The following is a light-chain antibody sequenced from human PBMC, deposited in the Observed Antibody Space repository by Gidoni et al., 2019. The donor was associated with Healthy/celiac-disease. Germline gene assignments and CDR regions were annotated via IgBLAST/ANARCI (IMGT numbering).Light chain of an antibody. CDR3: QQYNSYSLTWT. J-gene: IGKJ1*01. CDR2: TAS. CDR1: QSISSW. V-gene: IGKV1-5*03. Sequence: DPHMTQSPSTLSASVGDRVTITCRASQSISSWLAWYQQKPGKAPKLLIYTASSLESGVPSRFSGSGSGTEFTLTISSLQPDDFATYYCQQYNSYSLTWTFGQGTKVEIK.